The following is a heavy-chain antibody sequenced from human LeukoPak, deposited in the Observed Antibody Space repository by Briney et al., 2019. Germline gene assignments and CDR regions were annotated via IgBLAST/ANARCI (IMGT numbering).Heavy chain of an antibody. Sequence: PSETLSLTCAVSGGSISRNSFSWNWIRQPPGKGLEWVGDIYHSGSTYYNPSLKSRVTISVDRSKNQFSLKLSSVTAADTAVYYCARLLYSKWPEYGMDVWGQGTTVTVSS. CDR2: IYHSGST. D-gene: IGHD1-14*01. CDR3: ARLLYSKWPEYGMDV. V-gene: IGHV4-30-2*01. CDR1: GGSISRNSFS. J-gene: IGHJ6*02.